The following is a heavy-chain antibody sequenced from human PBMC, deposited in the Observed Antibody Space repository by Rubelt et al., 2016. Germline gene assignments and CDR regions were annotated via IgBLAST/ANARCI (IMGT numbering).Heavy chain of an antibody. D-gene: IGHD3-10*01. Sequence: EVQLVESGGGLIHPGGSLTLSCAASGFSVSSHYMTWVRQAPGKGLEWVSIMYRSGNTYYADFVEGSFTLSRDNSVNSFILQMNSLKAEAAAVYVCGGAPRKGFSFDHWGQRTPVTVSP. J-gene: IGHJ4*02. V-gene: IGHV3-53*01. CDR1: GFSVSSHY. CDR2: MYRSGNT. CDR3: GGAPRKGFSFDH.